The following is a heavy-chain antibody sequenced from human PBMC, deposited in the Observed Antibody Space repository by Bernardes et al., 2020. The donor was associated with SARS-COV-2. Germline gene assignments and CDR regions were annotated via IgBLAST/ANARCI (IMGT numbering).Heavy chain of an antibody. J-gene: IGHJ6*02. D-gene: IGHD3-22*01. V-gene: IGHV1-18*04. CDR1: GYTFTSYG. CDR2: ISAYNGNT. CDR3: ARGYDSSGYLYYGMDV. Sequence: ASVKVSCKASGYTFTSYGISWVRQAPGQGLEWMGWISAYNGNTNYAQKLQGRVTMTTDTSTSTAYMELRSLRSDDTAVYYCARGYDSSGYLYYGMDVWGQGTTVTASS.